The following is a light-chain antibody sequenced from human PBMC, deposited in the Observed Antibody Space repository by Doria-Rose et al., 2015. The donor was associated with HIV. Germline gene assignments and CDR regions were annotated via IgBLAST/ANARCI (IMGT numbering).Light chain of an antibody. V-gene: IGLV2-14*03. CDR3: NSYTASGHVV. Sequence: QSVLIQPASLSGSPGQSITISCKGTSSDLSGYNSVSWYQQYPGKAPKVIIYDVIRRPSDVSYRFSASKSGNTASLTISGLQPEDEAYYYGNSYTASGHVVFGGGTKLTV. J-gene: IGLJ2*01. CDR2: DVI. CDR1: SSDLSGYNS.